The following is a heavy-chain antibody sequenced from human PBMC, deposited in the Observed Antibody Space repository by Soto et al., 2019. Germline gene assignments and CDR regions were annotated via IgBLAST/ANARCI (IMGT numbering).Heavy chain of an antibody. CDR3: VKDLNFDFWTRYRYYAMEI. J-gene: IGHJ6*04. Sequence: EEQLLESGGDLVQPGGSLKLSCAASGFTFSSYAMNWVRQAPGKGLELVSAINGNGRKTSYADSVRGRFTISRDNSKKTLFLHVNSLRAEDTAVYYCVKDLNFDFWTRYRYYAMEIWGKGTTVTVSA. D-gene: IGHD3-3*01. CDR1: GFTFSSYA. V-gene: IGHV3-23*01. CDR2: INGNGRKT.